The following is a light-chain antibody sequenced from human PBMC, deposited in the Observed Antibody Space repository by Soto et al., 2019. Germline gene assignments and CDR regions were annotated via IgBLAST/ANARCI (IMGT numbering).Light chain of an antibody. J-gene: IGKJ5*01. CDR1: QDLGTW. CDR2: AAS. V-gene: IGKV1-12*01. Sequence: DIQMTQSPAYVSASVGDRVTITCRASQDLGTWLAWYQQKPGKAPKILIYAASTLPSGVPFRFIGRGSRTDFTLTISSLHTEDIATYYCHQATSLPTFGQGTRLE. CDR3: HQATSLPT.